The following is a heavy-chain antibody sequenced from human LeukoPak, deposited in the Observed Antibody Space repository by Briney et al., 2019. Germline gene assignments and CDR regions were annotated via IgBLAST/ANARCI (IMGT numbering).Heavy chain of an antibody. CDR3: AKDGSSGIIDY. J-gene: IGHJ4*02. D-gene: IGHD3-22*01. CDR1: GFTFSSYW. V-gene: IGHV3-7*01. CDR2: INQDGSEK. Sequence: GGSLRLSCAASGFTFSSYWMSWVRQAPGKGLEWVANINQDGSEKYYVDSVKGRFTISRDNSKNTLYLQMNSLRAEDTAVYYCAKDGSSGIIDYWGQETLVTVSS.